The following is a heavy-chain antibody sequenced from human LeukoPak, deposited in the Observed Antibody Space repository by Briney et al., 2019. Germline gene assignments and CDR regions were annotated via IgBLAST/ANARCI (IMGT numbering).Heavy chain of an antibody. CDR3: SRNGLVDFDY. V-gene: IGHV3-49*04. Sequence: QSLRLSYTTSGFAFDDFAMSWVRQPAGKGLEWVGFIRRRAYGGAAEYAASVKGRFIISRDDSKGIAYLQMNSLKTEDTAVYYCSRNGLVDFDYWGQGSRVIVSP. D-gene: IGHD2-8*01. J-gene: IGHJ4*02. CDR2: IRRRAYGGAA. CDR1: GFAFDDFA.